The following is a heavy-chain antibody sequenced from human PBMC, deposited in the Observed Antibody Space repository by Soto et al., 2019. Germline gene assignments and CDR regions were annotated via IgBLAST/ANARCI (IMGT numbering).Heavy chain of an antibody. CDR1: GGSSSSSTYS. CDR3: ASRDPGTSVDY. J-gene: IGHJ4*02. V-gene: IGHV4-39*07. Sequence: SETLSLTCTASGGSSSSSTYSWGWIRQPPGKGLAWIGEIYRTGSTNYNPSLKSRVTISLDKSENQFSLKVTSLTAADTAVYYCASRDPGTSVDYWGQGTLVTVSS. D-gene: IGHD1-7*01. CDR2: IYRTGST.